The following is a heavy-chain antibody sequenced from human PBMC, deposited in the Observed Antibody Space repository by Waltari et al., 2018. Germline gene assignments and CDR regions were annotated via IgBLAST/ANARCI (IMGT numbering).Heavy chain of an antibody. J-gene: IGHJ6*03. Sequence: QVQLVESGGGVVQPGGSLRLSCAASGFTFSSYGMHWVRPAPGKGLEWVAFIRYDGSNKYYADSVKGRFTISRDNSKNTLYLQMNSLRAEDTAVYYCASGIAAAPWYYYYMDVWGKGTTVTVSS. CDR2: IRYDGSNK. CDR3: ASGIAAAPWYYYYMDV. CDR1: GFTFSSYG. V-gene: IGHV3-30*02. D-gene: IGHD6-13*01.